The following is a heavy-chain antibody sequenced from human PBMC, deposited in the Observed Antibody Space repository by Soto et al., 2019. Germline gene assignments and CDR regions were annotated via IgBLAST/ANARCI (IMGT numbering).Heavy chain of an antibody. D-gene: IGHD3-10*01. Sequence: QVQLVQSGAEVKEPGASVKVSCKASGYTFTYYTIHWVRQAPGQGLEWMGSISSGNGNTKFSQKFQDRVTLTRDTSAVTAYMELGSLRSDVTAVYYCARKRQFVYFDYWGQGTLVPVSS. J-gene: IGHJ4*02. CDR1: GYTFTYYT. V-gene: IGHV1-3*01. CDR2: ISSGNGNT. CDR3: ARKRQFVYFDY.